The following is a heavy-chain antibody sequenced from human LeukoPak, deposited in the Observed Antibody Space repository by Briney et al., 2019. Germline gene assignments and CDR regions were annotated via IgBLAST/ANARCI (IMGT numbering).Heavy chain of an antibody. Sequence: PSETLSLTCTVSDGSISIYYWSWIRQPPGKGLEWIGYIYNSGSTIYNPSLKSRVTISADTSKNQFSLKLSSVTAADTAVYCCARDLGVAAPYYYYYGMDVWGQGTTVTVSS. CDR3: ARDLGVAAPYYYYYGMDV. D-gene: IGHD6-6*01. V-gene: IGHV4-59*01. J-gene: IGHJ6*02. CDR2: IYNSGST. CDR1: DGSISIYY.